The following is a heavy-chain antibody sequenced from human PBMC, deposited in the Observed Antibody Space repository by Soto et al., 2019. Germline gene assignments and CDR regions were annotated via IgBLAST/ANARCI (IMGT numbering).Heavy chain of an antibody. Sequence: ESGGGVVQPGRSLRLSCAASGFTFSSYAMHWVRQAPGKGLEWVAVISYDGSNKYYADSVKGRFTISRDNSKNTLYLQMNSLRAEDTAVYYCARASEQLVREYVYFQHWGQGTLVTVSS. D-gene: IGHD6-13*01. J-gene: IGHJ1*01. V-gene: IGHV3-30-3*01. CDR1: GFTFSSYA. CDR2: ISYDGSNK. CDR3: ARASEQLVREYVYFQH.